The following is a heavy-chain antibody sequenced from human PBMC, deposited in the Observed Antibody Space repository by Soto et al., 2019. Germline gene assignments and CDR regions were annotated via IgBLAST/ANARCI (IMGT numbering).Heavy chain of an antibody. J-gene: IGHJ3*02. CDR1: GGSISSSEW. CDR2: IYKSGFP. D-gene: IGHD2-2*02. Sequence: QVQLQESGPGQVKPSGTLSLTCDVFGGSISSSEWWSWVRQPPGTGLEWIGEIYKSGFPTYPPCLKSPVTISLDKSMNQCSMRLTSVTAAVTAGYYGARLYWGSSNCYNDAFASLGQVTMGTVSS. CDR3: ARLYWGSSNCYNDAFAS. V-gene: IGHV4-4*02.